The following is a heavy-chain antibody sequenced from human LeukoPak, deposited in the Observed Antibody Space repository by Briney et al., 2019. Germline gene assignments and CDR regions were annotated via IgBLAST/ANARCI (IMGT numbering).Heavy chain of an antibody. D-gene: IGHD3-3*01. CDR1: GFTFSSYA. J-gene: IGHJ4*02. V-gene: IGHV3-23*01. CDR3: AKDSDFWSGYYTGLFDY. CDR2: ISGSGGST. Sequence: GGSLRLSCAASGFTFSSYAMSWVRQAPGKGLEWVSAISGSGGSTYYADSVKGRFTISRDNSKNTLYLQMISLRAEDTAVYYCAKDSDFWSGYYTGLFDYWGQGTLVTVSS.